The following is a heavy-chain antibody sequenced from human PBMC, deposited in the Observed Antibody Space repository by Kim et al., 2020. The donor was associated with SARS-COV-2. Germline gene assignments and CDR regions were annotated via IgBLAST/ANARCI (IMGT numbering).Heavy chain of an antibody. J-gene: IGHJ3*02. V-gene: IGHV1-18*01. CDR2: ISAYNGNT. D-gene: IGHD3-22*01. CDR1: GYTFTSYG. CDR3: ARGYYYDSSGFMVDAGAFDI. Sequence: ASVKVSCKASGYTFTSYGISWVRQAPGQGLEWMGWISAYNGNTNYAQKLQGRVTMTTDTSTSTAYMELRSLRSDDTAVYYCARGYYYDSSGFMVDAGAFDIWGQGTMVTVSS.